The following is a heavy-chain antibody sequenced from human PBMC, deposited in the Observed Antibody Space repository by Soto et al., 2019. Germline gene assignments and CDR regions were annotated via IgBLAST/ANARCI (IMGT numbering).Heavy chain of an antibody. Sequence: QVQLVQSGAEVKKPGASVKVSCKAPGYTFSSYDLNWVRQATGQGLEWMGWMNPNNGNTGYAQKFQGRVTMTRNTSISTAYMELSSLTSEDTAVYYCARGSLWFGEHSGIDDWGHGTTVTVSS. CDR3: ARGSLWFGEHSGIDD. D-gene: IGHD3-10*01. J-gene: IGHJ6*02. CDR2: MNPNNGNT. CDR1: GYTFSSYD. V-gene: IGHV1-8*01.